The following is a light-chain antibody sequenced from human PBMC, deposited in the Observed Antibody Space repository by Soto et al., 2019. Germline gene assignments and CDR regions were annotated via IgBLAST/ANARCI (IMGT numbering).Light chain of an antibody. CDR2: GAS. CDR1: QSVNNN. V-gene: IGKV3-15*01. CDR3: QEYNTWPWT. Sequence: ETLMTQSPATLSVSPGERATLSCRASQSVNNNLAWYQQKLGQAPRVLIYGASTRATGIPARLTGSGSGTEFILTITSLQSEDSAVYYCQEYNTWPWTFGQGTKVEFK. J-gene: IGKJ1*01.